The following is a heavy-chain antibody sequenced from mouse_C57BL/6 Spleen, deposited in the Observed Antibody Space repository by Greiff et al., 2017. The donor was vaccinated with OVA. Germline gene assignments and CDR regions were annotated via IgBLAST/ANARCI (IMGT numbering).Heavy chain of an antibody. CDR2: IRSKSSNYAT. D-gene: IGHD1-1*01. CDR3: VRRSVYYYGSSYVGYAMDY. CDR1: GFTFNTYA. Sequence: EVKLVESGGGLVQPKGSLKLSCAASGFTFNTYAMHWVRQAPGKGLEWVARIRSKSSNYATYYADSVKDRFTISRDDSQSMLYLQMNNLKTEDTAMYYCVRRSVYYYGSSYVGYAMDYWGQGTSVTVSS. V-gene: IGHV10-3*01. J-gene: IGHJ4*01.